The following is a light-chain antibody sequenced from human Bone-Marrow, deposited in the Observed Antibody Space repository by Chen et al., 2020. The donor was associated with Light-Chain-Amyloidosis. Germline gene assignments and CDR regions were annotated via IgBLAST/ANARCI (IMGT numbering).Light chain of an antibody. V-gene: IGKV3-15*01. CDR2: GAS. CDR1: QSVSSN. CDR3: QQYNNGPPWT. J-gene: IGKJ1*01. Sequence: EIVMTQSPATLSVSPGERATLSCRASQSVSSNLAWYQQKPGQAPRLLIYGASTRATGIPARFSGSGSGTEFTLTISSLQSEDFAVYYCQQYNNGPPWTFGQGTTVEIK.